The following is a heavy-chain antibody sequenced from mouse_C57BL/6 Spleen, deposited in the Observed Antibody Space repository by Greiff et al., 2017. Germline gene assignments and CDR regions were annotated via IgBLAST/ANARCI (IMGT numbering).Heavy chain of an antibody. Sequence: VQLQESGAELVRPGASVTLSCKASGYTFTDYEMHWVKQTPVHGLEWIGAIDPETGGTAYNQKFKGKAILTADKSSSTAYMELRSLTSEDSAVYYCTRSGSIHYWGQGTTLTVSS. J-gene: IGHJ2*01. CDR2: IDPETGGT. D-gene: IGHD1-1*01. V-gene: IGHV1-15*01. CDR1: GYTFTDYE. CDR3: TRSGSIHY.